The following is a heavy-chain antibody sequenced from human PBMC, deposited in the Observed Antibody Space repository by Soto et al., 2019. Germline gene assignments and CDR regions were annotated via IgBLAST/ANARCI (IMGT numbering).Heavy chain of an antibody. D-gene: IGHD3-10*01. CDR3: AKDGPLWFGEPTYFDY. CDR2: ISGSGGST. V-gene: IGHV3-23*01. CDR1: GFTFSSYA. Sequence: GGSLRLSCAASGFTFSSYAMSWVRQAPGKGLEWVSAISGSGGSTYYADSVKGRFTISRDNSKNTLYLQMNSLRAEDTAVYYCAKDGPLWFGEPTYFDYWGQGTLVTVPQ. J-gene: IGHJ4*02.